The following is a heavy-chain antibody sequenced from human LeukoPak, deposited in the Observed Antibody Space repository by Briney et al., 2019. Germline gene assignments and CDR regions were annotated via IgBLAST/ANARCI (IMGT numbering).Heavy chain of an antibody. Sequence: PGGSLRLSCVVSGFTFSSYEMNWVRQAPGMGLERVSHISSRGSYIYYAESVKGRFTISRDNAKNSLYLQMNSLRAEDTAVYYCARDLYYFGSGSYVPGLPDYWGQGTLVTVSS. J-gene: IGHJ4*02. CDR3: ARDLYYFGSGSYVPGLPDY. D-gene: IGHD3-10*01. CDR1: GFTFSSYE. V-gene: IGHV3-48*03. CDR2: ISSRGSYI.